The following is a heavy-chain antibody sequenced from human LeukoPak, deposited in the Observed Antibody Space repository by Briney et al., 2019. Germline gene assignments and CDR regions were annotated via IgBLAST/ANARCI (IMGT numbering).Heavy chain of an antibody. D-gene: IGHD4-23*01. CDR1: GGSISSGGYY. CDR3: ARDLRHPVGGTSY. V-gene: IGHV3-21*01. CDR2: ISPSSNYI. J-gene: IGHJ4*02. Sequence: PSETLSLTCTVSGGSISSGGYYWSWIRQHPGKGLEWVSSISPSSNYIYYADSVKGRFTISRDNAKTSLYLQMNSLRAEDTAVYYCARDLRHPVGGTSYWGQGTLVTVSS.